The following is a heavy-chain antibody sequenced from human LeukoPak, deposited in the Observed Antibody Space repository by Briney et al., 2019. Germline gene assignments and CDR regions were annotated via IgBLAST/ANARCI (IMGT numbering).Heavy chain of an antibody. CDR1: GGSISSYY. J-gene: IGHJ3*02. V-gene: IGHV4-59*01. CDR2: IYDSGRT. Sequence: SETLSLTCTVSGGSISSYYWSWIRQPPGKGLEWIGYIYDSGRTNYNPSLKSRLTISVDTSKNQFSLKLTSVTAADTAIYYCARVRNYLDAFDIWGQGTMVTVSS. CDR3: ARVRNYLDAFDI. D-gene: IGHD5-24*01.